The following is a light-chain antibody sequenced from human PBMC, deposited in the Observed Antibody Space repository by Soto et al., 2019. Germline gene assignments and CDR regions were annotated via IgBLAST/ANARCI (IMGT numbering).Light chain of an antibody. CDR2: EVS. Sequence: QSVLTQPPSASGSPGQSVTISCTGTSSDVGNYNYVSWYQQHPGKAPKLMIYEVSQRPSGVPDRFSGSKSGNTASLTVSGLRAEDEADYYCSSYAGSNNFVFGGGTKVTVL. J-gene: IGLJ2*01. CDR1: SSDVGNYNY. V-gene: IGLV2-8*01. CDR3: SSYAGSNNFV.